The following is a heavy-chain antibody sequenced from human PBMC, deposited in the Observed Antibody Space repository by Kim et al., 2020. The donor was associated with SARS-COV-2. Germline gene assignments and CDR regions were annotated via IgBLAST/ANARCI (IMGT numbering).Heavy chain of an antibody. CDR1: GGSISSGSYY. Sequence: SETLSLTCTVSGGSISSGSYYWSWIRQPAGKGLEWIGRIYTSGSTNYNPSLKSRVTISVDTSKNQLSLKLSSVTAADTAVYYCAKGSGAFYYYGMDVWGQGTTVTVSS. CDR3: AKGSGAFYYYGMDV. CDR2: IYTSGST. J-gene: IGHJ6*02. D-gene: IGHD1-26*01. V-gene: IGHV4-61*02.